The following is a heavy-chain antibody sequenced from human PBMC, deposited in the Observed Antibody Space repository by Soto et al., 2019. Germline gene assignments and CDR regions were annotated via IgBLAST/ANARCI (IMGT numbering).Heavy chain of an antibody. J-gene: IGHJ5*02. V-gene: IGHV1-3*01. CDR3: ARDMVRGVPRFDP. Sequence: ASVKVSCKASGYTFTSYAMHWVRQAPGQRLEWMGWINAGNGNTKYSQKFQGRVTITRDTSASTAYMELSSLRSEDTAVYYCARDMVRGVPRFDPWGQGTLVTVSS. CDR1: GYTFTSYA. CDR2: INAGNGNT. D-gene: IGHD3-10*01.